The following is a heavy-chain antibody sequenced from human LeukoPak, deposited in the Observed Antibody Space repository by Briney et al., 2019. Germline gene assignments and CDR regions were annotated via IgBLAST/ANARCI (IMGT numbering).Heavy chain of an antibody. CDR2: IRHDGNKK. CDR1: GFTFSDYG. D-gene: IGHD6-19*01. J-gene: IGHJ4*02. Sequence: PGGSLRLSCGASGFTFSDYGMLWVRQAPGKGLDWVAFIRHDGNKKLYADSVKGRFTISRDNSKNTLYLQMNSLRAEDTAVYYCAKEPSSGWLMGDYWGQGTLVTVSS. V-gene: IGHV3-30*02. CDR3: AKEPSSGWLMGDY.